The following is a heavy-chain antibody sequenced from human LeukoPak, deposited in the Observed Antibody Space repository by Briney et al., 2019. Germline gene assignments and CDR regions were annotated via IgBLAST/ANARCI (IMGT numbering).Heavy chain of an antibody. CDR2: IYTSGST. D-gene: IGHD2-2*01. J-gene: IGHJ3*02. Sequence: SETLSLTCTVSGGSISSYYWSWIRQPAGKGLEWIGRIYTSGSTDYDPSLKSRVTMSVDTSKNQFSLKLSSVTAADTAVYYCARAPTIQYCSSTSCPGYAFDIWGQGTMVTVSS. V-gene: IGHV4-4*07. CDR3: ARAPTIQYCSSTSCPGYAFDI. CDR1: GGSISSYY.